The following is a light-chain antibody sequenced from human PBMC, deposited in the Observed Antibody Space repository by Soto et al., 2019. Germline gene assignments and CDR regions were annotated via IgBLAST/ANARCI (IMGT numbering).Light chain of an antibody. Sequence: EIVLTQSPATLSLSPGESVTLSCRASQSVTNYLAWYQHKPGQAPRLLIYDASNRATGIPARFSGRASGTDFTLTISSLEPEDFAIYYCHQRSNWPLTFGGGTRVQIK. CDR2: DAS. CDR1: QSVTNY. J-gene: IGKJ4*01. CDR3: HQRSNWPLT. V-gene: IGKV3-11*01.